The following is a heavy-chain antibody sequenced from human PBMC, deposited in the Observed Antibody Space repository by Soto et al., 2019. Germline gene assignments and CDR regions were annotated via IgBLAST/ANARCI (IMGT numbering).Heavy chain of an antibody. V-gene: IGHV3-30*03. CDR3: ARDNQGYLYNGMDV. Sequence: GSLRLSCAASGFTFSSYGMHWVRQAPGKGLEWVAVISYDGSNEYYAVSMKSRIIINPDTSKNQFTLQLNSLTPADTAVYFCARDNQGYLYNGMDVWGQGTTVTVSS. D-gene: IGHD3-16*02. CDR1: GFTFSSYG. CDR2: ISYDGSNE. J-gene: IGHJ6*02.